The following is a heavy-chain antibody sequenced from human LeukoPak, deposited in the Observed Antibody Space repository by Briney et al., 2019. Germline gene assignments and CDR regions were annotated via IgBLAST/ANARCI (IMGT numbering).Heavy chain of an antibody. J-gene: IGHJ6*02. D-gene: IGHD1-26*01. Sequence: ASVRVSCKASGYTFTGYYMHWVRQAPGQGLEWMGWINPNSGGTNYAQKFQGRVTMTRDTSISTAYMELSRLRSDDTAVYYCASRWELLYGMDVWGQGTTVTVSS. CDR1: GYTFTGYY. CDR3: ASRWELLYGMDV. CDR2: INPNSGGT. V-gene: IGHV1-2*02.